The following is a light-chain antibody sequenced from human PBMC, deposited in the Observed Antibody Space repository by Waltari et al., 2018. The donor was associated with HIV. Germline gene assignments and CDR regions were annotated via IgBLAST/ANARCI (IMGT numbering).Light chain of an antibody. CDR3: QQRSSWPIT. V-gene: IGKV3-11*01. CDR2: GAS. J-gene: IGKJ5*01. CDR1: QSVSSY. Sequence: EIVLTQSPATLSLSPGERATLSCWASQSVSSYLAWYQQKPGQAPRLLIYGASSRATGIPARFSGSGSGTDFTLTISSLEPGDFAVYYCQQRSSWPITFGQGTRLEIK.